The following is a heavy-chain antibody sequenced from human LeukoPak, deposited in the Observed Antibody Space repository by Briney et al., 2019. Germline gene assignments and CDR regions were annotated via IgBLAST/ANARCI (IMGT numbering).Heavy chain of an antibody. J-gene: IGHJ3*02. CDR1: GGSLSGYY. Sequence: SETLSLTCAVYGGSLSGYYWSWFRQPPGKRLEWIGEINHRGGTNYNPSLKSRVTISVDTSKTQFSLKLSSLTAADTAVYYCAREIIVARSSFDIWGQGTMVTVSS. D-gene: IGHD3-22*01. CDR3: AREIIVARSSFDI. CDR2: INHRGGT. V-gene: IGHV4-34*01.